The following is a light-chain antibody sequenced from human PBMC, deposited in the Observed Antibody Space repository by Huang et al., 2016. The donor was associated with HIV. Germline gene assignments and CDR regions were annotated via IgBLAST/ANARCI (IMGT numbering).Light chain of an antibody. CDR2: GAS. J-gene: IGKJ2*03. Sequence: EIVLTQSPDTLSLSPGERATVSCRASQSVTRNYLAWYQQRPGQAPKLLIYGASTRATCIPDRFSGSGSGTDFTLTISRLAPEDFAVYYCQQFGSSPPYSFGQGTKLEIE. CDR3: QQFGSSPPYS. V-gene: IGKV3-20*01. CDR1: QSVTRNY.